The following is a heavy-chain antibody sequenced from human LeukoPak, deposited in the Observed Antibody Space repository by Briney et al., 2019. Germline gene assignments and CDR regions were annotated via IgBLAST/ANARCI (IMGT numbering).Heavy chain of an antibody. D-gene: IGHD3-22*01. J-gene: IGHJ4*02. CDR2: ISYDGSNK. V-gene: IGHV3-30*18. CDR3: AKRGYYYDSRVFHGFDY. CDR1: GFSFRSYW. Sequence: PGGSLRLSCAASGFSFRSYWMHWVRQAPGKGLEWVAVISYDGSNKYYADSVKGRFTISRDNSKNTLYLQMNSLRAEDTAVYYCAKRGYYYDSRVFHGFDYWGQGTLVTVSS.